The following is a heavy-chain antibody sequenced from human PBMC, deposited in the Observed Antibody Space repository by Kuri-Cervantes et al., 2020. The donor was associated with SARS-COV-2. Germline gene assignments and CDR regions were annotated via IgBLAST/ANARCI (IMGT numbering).Heavy chain of an antibody. CDR1: GGSISSGGYY. CDR3: ARGRGTYSSGWYPSDY. V-gene: IGHV4-31*03. J-gene: IGHJ4*02. Sequence: SETLSLTCTVSGGSISSGGYYWSWIRQHPGKGLEWIGYIYYSGSTYYNPSLKSRVTISVDTSKNQFSLKLSSVTAADTAVYYCARGRGTYSSGWYPSDYWGQGTLVTVSS. CDR2: IYYSGST. D-gene: IGHD6-19*01.